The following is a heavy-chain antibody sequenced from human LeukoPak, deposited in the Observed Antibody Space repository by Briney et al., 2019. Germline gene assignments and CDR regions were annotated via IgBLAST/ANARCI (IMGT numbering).Heavy chain of an antibody. Sequence: SVKVSCKASGFTFKTSAMQWVRQARGQRLEWIGWIIVGSGNTNYAEKFQERVTITRDMSTSTAYMELSSLRSEDTAVYYCAAGTASRPEYLRHWGQGTLFIASS. D-gene: IGHD1-1*01. CDR1: GFTFKTSA. CDR2: IIVGSGNT. V-gene: IGHV1-58*02. CDR3: AAGTASRPEYLRH. J-gene: IGHJ1*01.